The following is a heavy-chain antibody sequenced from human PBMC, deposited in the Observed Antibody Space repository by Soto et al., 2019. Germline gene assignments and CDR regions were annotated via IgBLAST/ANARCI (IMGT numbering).Heavy chain of an antibody. Sequence: PSETLSLTCAVSGGSISSSNWWSWVRQPPGKGLEWIGEIYHSGSTNYNPSLKSRVTISVDKSKNQFSLKLSSVTAADTAVYYCARIGSSGALRYYFDYWGQGTLVTVSS. V-gene: IGHV4-4*02. CDR3: ARIGSSGALRYYFDY. CDR1: GGSISSSNW. D-gene: IGHD3-10*01. J-gene: IGHJ4*02. CDR2: IYHSGST.